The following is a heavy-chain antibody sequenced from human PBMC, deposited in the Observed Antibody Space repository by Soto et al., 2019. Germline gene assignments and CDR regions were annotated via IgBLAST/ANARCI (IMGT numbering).Heavy chain of an antibody. V-gene: IGHV4-4*02. J-gene: IGHJ4*02. Sequence: PSETLSLTCAVSGGSISSSNWWSWVRQPPGKGLEWIGEIYHSGSTNYNPSLKSRVTISVDKSKNQFSLKLSSVTAADTAVYYCASRTPTTYYDILNGYYGAYYFDYWGAGTLVTVSS. CDR1: GGSISSSNW. D-gene: IGHD3-9*01. CDR3: ASRTPTTYYDILNGYYGAYYFDY. CDR2: IYHSGST.